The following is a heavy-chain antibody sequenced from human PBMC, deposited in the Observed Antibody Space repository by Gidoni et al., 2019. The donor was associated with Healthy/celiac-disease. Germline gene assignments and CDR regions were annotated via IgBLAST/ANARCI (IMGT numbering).Heavy chain of an antibody. CDR3: ARVRYNWNEYPFFGYGMDV. V-gene: IGHV1-8*01. D-gene: IGHD1-20*01. J-gene: IGHJ6*02. CDR1: GYTFTSYD. Sequence: QVQLVQSGAEVKKPGASVKVSCKASGYTFTSYDINWVRQATGQGLEWMGWMNPNSGNTGYAQKFQGRVTMTRNTSISTAYMELSSLRSEDTAVYYCARVRYNWNEYPFFGYGMDVWGQGTTVTVSS. CDR2: MNPNSGNT.